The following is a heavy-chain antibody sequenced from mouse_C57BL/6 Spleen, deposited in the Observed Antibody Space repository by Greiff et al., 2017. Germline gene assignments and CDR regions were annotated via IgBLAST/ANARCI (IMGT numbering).Heavy chain of an antibody. V-gene: IGHV12-3*01. J-gene: IGHJ4*01. CDR2: ITHSGET. CDR1: GFPITSGYY. D-gene: IGHD1-3*01. CDR3: AGGPEVGAMDY. Sequence: VQRVESGPGLVKPSQSLFLTCSITGFPITSGYYWIWIRQSPGKPLEWMGYITHSGETFYNPSLQSPISITRETSKNQFFLQLNSVTTEDTAMYYCAGGPEVGAMDYWGQGTSVTVSS.